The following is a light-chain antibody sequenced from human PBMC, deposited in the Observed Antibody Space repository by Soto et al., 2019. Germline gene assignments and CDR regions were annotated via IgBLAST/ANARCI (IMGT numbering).Light chain of an antibody. J-gene: IGLJ1*01. V-gene: IGLV2-23*02. Sequence: QSVLTQPASVSGSPGQSITISCTGTSSDVGSYDLVSWYQQHPGKAPRLMIYEVSKRPSGISNRFSGSKSGNTASLTISGLQADDEADYFCCSYAGSRKVFGTGTKVTV. CDR3: CSYAGSRKV. CDR2: EVS. CDR1: SSDVGSYDL.